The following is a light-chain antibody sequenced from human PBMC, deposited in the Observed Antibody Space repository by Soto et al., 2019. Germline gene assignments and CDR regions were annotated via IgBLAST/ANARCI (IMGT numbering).Light chain of an antibody. CDR1: QNINNY. J-gene: IGKJ1*01. CDR2: KAS. V-gene: IGKV1-5*03. CDR3: QHYNSYSEA. Sequence: DIQVTQSPSSLSASVGDRVTITCRASQNINNYLNWYQQKPGKAPKLLIYKASTLKSGVPSRLSGSGSGTEFTLTISSLQPDDFATYYCQHYNSYSEAFGQGTKVE.